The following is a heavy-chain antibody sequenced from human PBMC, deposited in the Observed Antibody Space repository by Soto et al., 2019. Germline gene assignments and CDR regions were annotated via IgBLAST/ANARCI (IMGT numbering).Heavy chain of an antibody. CDR1: GCNFISYW. D-gene: IGHD3-3*01. J-gene: IGHJ4*02. CDR2: IYPGDADA. V-gene: IGHV5-51*01. Sequence: GESLQISCKGSGCNFISYWLGLVRQMPGKGLEWMGIIYPGDADARYSPSFQGQVTILADKSISTAYLQWSSLKASDTAMYYCARHSRVYDFWSEPVDYWGQGTLVTVFS. CDR3: ARHSRVYDFWSEPVDY.